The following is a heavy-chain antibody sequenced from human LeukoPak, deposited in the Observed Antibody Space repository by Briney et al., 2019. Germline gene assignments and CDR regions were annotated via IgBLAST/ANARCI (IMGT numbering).Heavy chain of an antibody. V-gene: IGHV3-30*02. CDR2: IQYDGSNK. CDR1: GFTFSSYG. J-gene: IGHJ3*02. D-gene: IGHD2-2*02. CDR3: AKVVVPAAIFGAFDI. Sequence: GGSLRLSCAASGFTFSSYGMHWVRQAPGKGLEWVAFIQYDGSNKYYAGSEKGRFTISRDNSKNTLYLQMNSLRPEDTAVYYCAKVVVPAAIFGAFDIWGQGTMVTVSS.